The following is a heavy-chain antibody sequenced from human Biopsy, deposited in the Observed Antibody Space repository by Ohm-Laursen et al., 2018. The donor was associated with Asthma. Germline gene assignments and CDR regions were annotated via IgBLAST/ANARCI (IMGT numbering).Heavy chain of an antibody. CDR1: GGTFNTYV. CDR3: ARKAGSCISRTCYSLDF. D-gene: IGHD2-2*01. J-gene: IGHJ4*02. CDR2: INSVFGTT. V-gene: IGHV1-69*13. Sequence: SVKVSCKSLGGTFNTYVIGWVRRAPGQGLEWMGGINSVFGTTTYPQKFQDRVTITADDSTSTVYMELSSLRSEDTAVYYCARKAGSCISRTCYSLDFWGQGALVTVSS.